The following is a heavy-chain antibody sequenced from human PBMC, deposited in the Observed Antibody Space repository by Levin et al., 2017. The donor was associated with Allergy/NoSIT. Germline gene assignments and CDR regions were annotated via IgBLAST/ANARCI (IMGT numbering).Heavy chain of an antibody. D-gene: IGHD2-15*01. CDR2: IGSSDTYI. Sequence: PGGSLRLSCAPSGFTFSSYSMHWVRQAPGKGLEWVSSIGSSDTYIYYADSVKGRFTISRDNAKSSLYLQMDSLRAEDTAVYYCARDENRGYYSRGSCYRVAFDIWGQGTMVTVSS. J-gene: IGHJ3*02. CDR3: ARDENRGYYSRGSCYRVAFDI. CDR1: GFTFSSYS. V-gene: IGHV3-21*01.